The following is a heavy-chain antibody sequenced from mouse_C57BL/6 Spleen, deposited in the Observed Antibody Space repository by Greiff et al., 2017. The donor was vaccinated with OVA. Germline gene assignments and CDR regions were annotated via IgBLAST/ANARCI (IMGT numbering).Heavy chain of an antibody. CDR2: IYPGDGDP. CDR3: ARDYYGPLDY. Sequence: QVQLKQSGPELVKPGASVKISCKASGYAFSSSWMNWVKQRPGTGLEWIGRIYPGDGDPNYNGKFKGKATLTADKSSSTAYMQLSSLTSEDSAVYFCARDYYGPLDYWGQGTTLTVSS. V-gene: IGHV1-82*01. J-gene: IGHJ2*01. CDR1: GYAFSSSW. D-gene: IGHD2-1*01.